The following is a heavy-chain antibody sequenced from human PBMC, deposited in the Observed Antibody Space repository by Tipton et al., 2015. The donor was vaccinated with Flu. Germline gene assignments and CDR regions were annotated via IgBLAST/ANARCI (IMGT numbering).Heavy chain of an antibody. CDR3: ARGVYSSGWYPFFDY. V-gene: IGHV3-33*01. CDR2: IWYDGSNK. D-gene: IGHD6-19*01. Sequence: SLRLSCAASGFTFSSYGMHWVRQAPGKGLEWVAVIWYDGSNKYYADSVKGRFTISRDNSKNTLYLQMNSLRAEDTAVYYCARGVYSSGWYPFFDYWGQGNLVRVS. J-gene: IGHJ4*02. CDR1: GFTFSSYG.